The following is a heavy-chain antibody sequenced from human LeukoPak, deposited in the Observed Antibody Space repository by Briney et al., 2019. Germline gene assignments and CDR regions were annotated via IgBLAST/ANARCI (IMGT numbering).Heavy chain of an antibody. J-gene: IGHJ4*02. V-gene: IGHV3-30*03. D-gene: IGHD3-22*01. CDR2: ISYDGSNK. CDR1: GFTFSSYG. Sequence: AGRFLRLSCAASGFTFSSYGMHWVRQAPGKGLEWVAVISYDGSNKYYADSVKGRFTISRDNSKNTLYLQMNSLRAEDTAVYYCVFYYDSSGYSPQDYYFDYWGQGTLVTVSS. CDR3: VFYYDSSGYSPQDYYFDY.